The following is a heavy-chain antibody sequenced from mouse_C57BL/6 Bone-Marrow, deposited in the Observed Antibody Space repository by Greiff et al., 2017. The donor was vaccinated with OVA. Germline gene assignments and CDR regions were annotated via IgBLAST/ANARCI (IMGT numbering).Heavy chain of an antibody. CDR3: ASRSFAY. V-gene: IGHV5-6*02. CDR1: GFTFSSYG. CDR2: ISSGVSYT. Sequence: EVNLVESGGDLVKPGGSLKLSCAASGFTFSSYGMSWVRQTADQRLEWVATISSGVSYTYYPDSVKGRFTISRDNAKNTLYLQMSSLKSEDTAMYCLASRSFAYWGQGTLVTGSA. J-gene: IGHJ3*01.